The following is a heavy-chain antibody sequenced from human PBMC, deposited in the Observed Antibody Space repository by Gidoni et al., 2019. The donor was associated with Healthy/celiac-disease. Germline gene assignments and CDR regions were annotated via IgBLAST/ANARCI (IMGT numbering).Heavy chain of an antibody. CDR3: ARGGHNWNDVGCWFDP. D-gene: IGHD1-20*01. V-gene: IGHV4-34*01. Sequence: QVQLQQWGAGLLKPSETLSITCAVYGGSFSGYYWSWIRQPPGKGLEWIGEINHSGSTNYNPSLKSRVTISVDTSKNQFSLKLSSVTAADTAVYYCARGGHNWNDVGCWFDPWGQGTLVTVSS. CDR1: GGSFSGYY. CDR2: INHSGST. J-gene: IGHJ5*02.